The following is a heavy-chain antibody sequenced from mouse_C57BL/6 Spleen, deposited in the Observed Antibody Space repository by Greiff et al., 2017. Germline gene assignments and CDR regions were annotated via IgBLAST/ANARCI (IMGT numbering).Heavy chain of an antibody. D-gene: IGHD2-5*01. CDR3: ARTPCSNYYAMDY. CDR1: GFTFSDYG. J-gene: IGHJ4*01. V-gene: IGHV5-17*01. CDR2: ISSGSSTI. Sequence: DVKLVESGGGLVKPGGSLKLSCAASGFTFSDYGMHWVRQAPEKGLEWVAYISSGSSTIYYADTVKGRFTISRDNAKNTLFLQMTSLRSEDTAMYYCARTPCSNYYAMDYWGQGTSVTVSS.